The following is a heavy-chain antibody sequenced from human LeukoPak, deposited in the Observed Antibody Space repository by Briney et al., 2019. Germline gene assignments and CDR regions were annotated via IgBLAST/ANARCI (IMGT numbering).Heavy chain of an antibody. J-gene: IGHJ3*02. V-gene: IGHV3-48*04. CDR3: ARVAYGAQAFDI. D-gene: IGHD4-17*01. CDR2: IGSSSSTI. CDR1: GFTFSAYN. Sequence: GGSLRLSCAASGFTFSAYNMNWVRQAPGKGLEWVSYIGSSSSTIYYADSVKGRFTISRDNAKNSLYLQMNSLRAEDTAVYYCARVAYGAQAFDIWGQGTMVTVSS.